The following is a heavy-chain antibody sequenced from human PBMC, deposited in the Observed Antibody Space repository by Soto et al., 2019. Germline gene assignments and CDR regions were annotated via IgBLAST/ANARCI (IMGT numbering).Heavy chain of an antibody. D-gene: IGHD3-10*01. CDR3: TRAYGAETFDF. J-gene: IGHJ5*01. V-gene: IGHV1-8*02. CDR2: MNPNSGNT. CDR1: GYTFNNYD. Sequence: VLLVQSGAEVKKPGASVKVSCKASGYTFNNYDIHWVRQAPGHGLEWMGWMNPNSGNTGYAQNFRGRVTMTQNTAIGTAYMELSSLRSDDTATYYCTRAYGAETFDFWGQGTRVTVSS.